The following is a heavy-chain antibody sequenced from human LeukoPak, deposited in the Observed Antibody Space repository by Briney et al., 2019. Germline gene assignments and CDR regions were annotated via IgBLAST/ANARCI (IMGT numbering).Heavy chain of an antibody. CDR2: ISSSSSYI. CDR3: ARRRLAASGSEDY. D-gene: IGHD6-13*01. V-gene: IGHV3-21*01. J-gene: IGHJ4*02. Sequence: GGSLRLSCAASGFTFSSYSMNWVRQAPGKGLEWVSSISSSSSYIYYADSVKGRFTISRDNAKNSPYLQMNSLRVEDTAVYYCARRRLAASGSEDYWGQGTLVTVSS. CDR1: GFTFSSYS.